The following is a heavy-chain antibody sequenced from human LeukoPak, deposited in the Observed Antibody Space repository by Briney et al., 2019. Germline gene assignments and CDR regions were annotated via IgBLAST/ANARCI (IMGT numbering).Heavy chain of an antibody. D-gene: IGHD1-26*01. CDR2: IYYSGST. V-gene: IGHV4-39*01. CDR1: GGSISSSSYY. Sequence: SETLSLTCTVSGGSISSSSYYWGWIRQPPGKGLEWIGSIYYSGSTYYNPSLKSRVTISVDTSKNQFSLKLSSVTAADTAVYYCARRGGYNWFDPWGQGILVTVSS. J-gene: IGHJ5*02. CDR3: ARRGGYNWFDP.